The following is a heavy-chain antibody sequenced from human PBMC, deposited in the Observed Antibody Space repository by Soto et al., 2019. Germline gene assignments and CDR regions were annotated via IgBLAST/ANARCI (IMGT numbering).Heavy chain of an antibody. CDR3: ARGYCSSTSCSRAVDS. Sequence: GGSMRLSCAASGFTFSSYWMSWVRQAPGKGLEWVANIKQDGSEKYSVDSVKGRFTISRDNAKNSLYLQMNSLRAEDTAVYYCARGYCSSTSCSRAVDSWGQGTLVTVSS. J-gene: IGHJ4*02. CDR1: GFTFSSYW. V-gene: IGHV3-7*01. D-gene: IGHD2-2*01. CDR2: IKQDGSEK.